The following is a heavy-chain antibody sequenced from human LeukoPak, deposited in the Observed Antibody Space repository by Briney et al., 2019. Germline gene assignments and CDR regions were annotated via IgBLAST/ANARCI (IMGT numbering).Heavy chain of an antibody. J-gene: IGHJ4*02. D-gene: IGHD6-19*01. CDR3: AGGDRNGWYFGY. CDR1: GFRFDDHG. CDR2: INWNGGST. V-gene: IGHV3-20*04. Sequence: PGGSLRLSCAASGFRFDDHGMSWVRQAPGKGLVWVSGINWNGGSTGYGDSVKGRFTISRDNAKNSLYLQMNSVRAEDTALYYCAGGDRNGWYFGYWGQGILVTVSS.